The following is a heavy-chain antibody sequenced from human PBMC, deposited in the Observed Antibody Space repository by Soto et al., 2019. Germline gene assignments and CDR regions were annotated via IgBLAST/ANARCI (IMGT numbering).Heavy chain of an antibody. J-gene: IGHJ4*02. D-gene: IGHD6-25*01. Sequence: GASVKVSCKASGGSFSNFGISWVRQAPGQGLEWMGGIVPVFGRPNYAQRFRGRLTITADESTSTGYMELISLRADDTAIYYCANIGWTAAAADWEFDHWGQGTLVTVSS. CDR2: IVPVFGRP. CDR1: GGSFSNFG. CDR3: ANIGWTAAAADWEFDH. V-gene: IGHV1-69*13.